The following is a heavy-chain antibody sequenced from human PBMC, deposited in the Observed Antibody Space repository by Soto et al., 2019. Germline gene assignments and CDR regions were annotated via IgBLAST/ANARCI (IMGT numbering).Heavy chain of an antibody. D-gene: IGHD5-18*01. Sequence: ASVKVSCKASGYTFTSYGISWVRQAPGQGLEWMGWISAYNGNTNYAQKLQGRVTMTTDTSTSTAYMELRSLKSDDTAVYYCASSESGYSYGYGAFDIWGQGTMVTVSS. V-gene: IGHV1-18*04. CDR1: GYTFTSYG. CDR2: ISAYNGNT. CDR3: ASSESGYSYGYGAFDI. J-gene: IGHJ3*02.